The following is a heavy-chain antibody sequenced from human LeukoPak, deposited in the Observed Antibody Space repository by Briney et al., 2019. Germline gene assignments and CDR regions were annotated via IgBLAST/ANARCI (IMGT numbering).Heavy chain of an antibody. D-gene: IGHD3-22*01. V-gene: IGHV1-69*02. CDR1: GGTFTIHT. Sequence: SVKVSCKASGGTFTIHTITWERQAPGQGLEWMGRIIPVVGTHYAQKFQGRVTITADKSTSTAYMELSSLRSDDTAVYYCANDDTSGYYQAWGQGTLVTVSS. CDR2: IIPVVGT. CDR3: ANDDTSGYYQA. J-gene: IGHJ4*02.